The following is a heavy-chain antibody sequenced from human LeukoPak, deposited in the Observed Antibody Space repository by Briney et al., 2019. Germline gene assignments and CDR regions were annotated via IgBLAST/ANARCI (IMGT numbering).Heavy chain of an antibody. J-gene: IGHJ4*02. CDR1: GFTFSSYW. Sequence: GGSLRLSCAASGFTFSSYWMSWVRQAPGKGLEWVANIKLDGSEKYYVDSVKGRFTISRDNAKNSLYLQMNSLRAEDTAVYYCAREGATPCFDYWGQGTLVTVSS. CDR2: IKLDGSEK. V-gene: IGHV3-7*01. D-gene: IGHD4/OR15-4a*01. CDR3: AREGATPCFDY.